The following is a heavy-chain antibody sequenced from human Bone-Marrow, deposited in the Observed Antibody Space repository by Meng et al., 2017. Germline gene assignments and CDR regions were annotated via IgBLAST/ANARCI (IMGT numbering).Heavy chain of an antibody. V-gene: IGHV4-39*07. D-gene: IGHD4-17*01. CDR1: GVSISSSSYY. Sequence: SETLSLTCTVSGVSISSSSYYWGWIRHPPGKGLEWIGSIYYSGSTYYNPSLKSRVTISVDTSKNQFSLKPSSVTAADTAVYYCARDTYGDYGKYYYYYGMDVWGQGTTVTVSS. CDR2: IYYSGST. J-gene: IGHJ6*02. CDR3: ARDTYGDYGKYYYYYGMDV.